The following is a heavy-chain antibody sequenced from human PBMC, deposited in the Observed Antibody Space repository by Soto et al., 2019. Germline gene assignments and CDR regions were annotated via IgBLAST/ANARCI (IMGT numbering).Heavy chain of an antibody. CDR1: GGSISSGGYY. CDR2: IYYSGST. J-gene: IGHJ6*02. CDR3: AREPTHSNYYYYGMDV. D-gene: IGHD4-4*01. Sequence: QVQLQESGPGLVKPSQTLSLTCTVSGGSISSGGYYWSWIRQHPGKGLEWIGYIYYSGSTYYNPSLKSRVTISVDTSKNQFSLKLSSVTAADTAVYYCAREPTHSNYYYYGMDVWGQGTTVTFSS. V-gene: IGHV4-31*03.